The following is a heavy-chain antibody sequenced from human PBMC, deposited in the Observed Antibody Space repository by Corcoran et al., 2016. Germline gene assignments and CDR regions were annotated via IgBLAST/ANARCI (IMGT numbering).Heavy chain of an antibody. V-gene: IGHV1-18*01. CDR2: ISAYNGNT. CDR3: ARRPGNHCSSTSCPPYYYYGMDV. D-gene: IGHD2-2*01. Sequence: QVQLVQSGAEVKKPGASVKVSCKASGYTFTSYGISWVRQAPGQGLEWMGWISAYNGNTNYAQKLQGRVTMTTDTSTSTAYMELRSLRSDDTAVYDCARRPGNHCSSTSCPPYYYYGMDVWGQGTTVTVSS. J-gene: IGHJ6*02. CDR1: GYTFTSYG.